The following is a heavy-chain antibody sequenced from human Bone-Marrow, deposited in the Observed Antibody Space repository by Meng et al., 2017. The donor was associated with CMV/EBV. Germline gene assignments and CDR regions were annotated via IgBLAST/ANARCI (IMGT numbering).Heavy chain of an antibody. J-gene: IGHJ4*02. Sequence: ASVKVSCKASGYTFTGYYMHWVRQAPGQGLEWMGWINPNSGGTNYAQKFQGRVTMTRDTSISTAYMELRRLRSDDTAVYYCARDLRRIVGATYSLDYWGQGTLVTVSS. CDR1: GYTFTGYY. CDR2: INPNSGGT. D-gene: IGHD1-26*01. CDR3: ARDLRRIVGATYSLDY. V-gene: IGHV1-2*02.